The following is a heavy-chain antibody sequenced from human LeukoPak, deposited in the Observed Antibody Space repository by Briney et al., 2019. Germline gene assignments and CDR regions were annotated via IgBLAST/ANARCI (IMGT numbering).Heavy chain of an antibody. CDR3: ARAEVVPAAYYYYGMDV. Sequence: ASVKVSCKASGYTFTSYGIRWVRQAPGQGLEWMGWISAYNGNTNYAQKLQGRVTMTTDTSTSTAYMELRSLRSDDTAVYYCARAEVVPAAYYYYGMDVWGQGTTVTVSS. CDR1: GYTFTSYG. J-gene: IGHJ6*02. CDR2: ISAYNGNT. V-gene: IGHV1-18*01. D-gene: IGHD2-2*01.